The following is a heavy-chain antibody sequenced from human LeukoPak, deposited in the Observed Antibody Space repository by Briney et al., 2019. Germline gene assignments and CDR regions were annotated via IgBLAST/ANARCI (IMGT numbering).Heavy chain of an antibody. CDR2: IYPGDSDT. J-gene: IGHJ4*02. Sequence: GESLKISCKGSGYSFTSYWIGWVRQMPGKGLEWMGIIYPGDSDTRYSPSFQGQVTISADKSISTAYLQWNSLKASDTAMYYCVTFIGSGLDITDGVDYWGQGTLVTVSS. CDR3: VTFIGSGLDITDGVDY. CDR1: GYSFTSYW. D-gene: IGHD6-25*01. V-gene: IGHV5-51*01.